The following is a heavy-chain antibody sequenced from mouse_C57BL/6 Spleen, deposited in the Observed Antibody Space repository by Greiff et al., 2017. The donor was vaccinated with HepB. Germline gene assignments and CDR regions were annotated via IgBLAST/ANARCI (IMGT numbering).Heavy chain of an antibody. CDR2: INTSSGYT. D-gene: IGHD3-1*01. J-gene: IGHJ2*01. V-gene: IGHV1-4*01. CDR3: ARKSTRASY. CDR1: GYTFTSYT. Sequence: VQLQQSGAELVKPGASVKMSCKASGYTFTSYTMHWVKQRPGQGLEWIGYINTSSGYTKYNQKFKDKATLTADKSSSTAYMQLSSLTSEDSAVYYSARKSTRASYWGQGTTLTVSS.